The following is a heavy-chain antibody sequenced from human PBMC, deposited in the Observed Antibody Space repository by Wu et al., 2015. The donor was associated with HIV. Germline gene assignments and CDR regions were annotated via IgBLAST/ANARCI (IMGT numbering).Heavy chain of an antibody. V-gene: IGHV1-46*01. Sequence: QVQLVQSGAEVKKPGASVKVSCKASGYTFTSYYMHWVRQAPGQGLEWMGIINPSGGSTSYAQKFQGRVTMTRDTSTSTVYMELSSLRSEDTAVYYCARARRTTVTTHDAFDIWGQGTMVTVSS. J-gene: IGHJ3*02. CDR2: INPSGGST. CDR3: ARARRTTVTTHDAFDI. D-gene: IGHD4-17*01. CDR1: GYTFTSYY.